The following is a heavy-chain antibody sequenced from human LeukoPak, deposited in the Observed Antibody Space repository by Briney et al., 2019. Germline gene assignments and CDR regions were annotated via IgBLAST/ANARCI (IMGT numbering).Heavy chain of an antibody. Sequence: GGSLRLSCTASGFTFGDYAMSWVRQAPGKGLEWVGFIRSKAYGGTTEYAASVKGRFTISRDDSKSIAYLQMNSLKTEDTAVYYCSSSSGDAFDIWGQGTMVTVSS. CDR2: IRSKAYGGTT. V-gene: IGHV3-49*04. D-gene: IGHD6-6*01. J-gene: IGHJ3*02. CDR3: SSSSGDAFDI. CDR1: GFTFGDYA.